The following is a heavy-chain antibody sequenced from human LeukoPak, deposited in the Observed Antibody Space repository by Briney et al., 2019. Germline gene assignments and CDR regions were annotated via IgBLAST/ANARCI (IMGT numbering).Heavy chain of an antibody. CDR1: GFTFSTYC. D-gene: IGHD6-13*01. CDR2: ICPDGTVT. Sequence: GGSLRLSCAASGFTFSTYCMHWVRQAPGKGPMWVSRICPDGTVTNYADSVKARFIISRDNARNTVYLQMNSLRAEDTAVYYCARDAAGEDYWGQGTLVTVSS. J-gene: IGHJ4*02. CDR3: ARDAAGEDY. V-gene: IGHV3-74*01.